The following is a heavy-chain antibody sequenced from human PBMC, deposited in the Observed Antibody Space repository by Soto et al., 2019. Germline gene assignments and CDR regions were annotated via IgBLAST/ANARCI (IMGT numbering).Heavy chain of an antibody. CDR3: ARGPKVRTHEILRFLEWYIDY. CDR2: INAGNGNT. J-gene: IGHJ4*02. Sequence: GASVKVSCKASGYTFTSYAMHWVRQAPGQRLEWMGWINAGNGNTKYSQKFQGRVTITRDTSASTAYMELSSLRSEDTAVYYCARGPKVRTHEILRFLEWYIDYWGQGTLVTVSS. V-gene: IGHV1-3*01. CDR1: GYTFTSYA. D-gene: IGHD3-3*01.